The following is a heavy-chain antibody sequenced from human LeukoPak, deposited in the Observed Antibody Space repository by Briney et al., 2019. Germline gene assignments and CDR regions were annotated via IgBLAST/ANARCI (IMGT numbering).Heavy chain of an antibody. J-gene: IGHJ4*02. CDR3: TRAQGYGLHY. CDR2: ISSGSTYT. V-gene: IGHV3-11*05. Sequence: PGGSLRLSCAASGFTFSNAWMTWVRQAPGKGLEWVSYISSGSTYTNHADSVKGRFTISRDNAKNSLYLQMKSLRAEDTAVYYCTRAQGYGLHYWGQGTLVTVSS. D-gene: IGHD4-17*01. CDR1: GFTFSNAW.